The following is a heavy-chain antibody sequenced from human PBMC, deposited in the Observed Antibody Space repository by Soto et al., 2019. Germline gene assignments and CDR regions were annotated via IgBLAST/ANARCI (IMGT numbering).Heavy chain of an antibody. J-gene: IGHJ6*03. CDR2: INHSGST. Sequence: SETLSLTCAVYGGSFSGYYWSWIRQPPGKGLEWIGEINHSGSTNYNPSLKSRVTISVDTSKNQFSLKLSSVTAADTAVYYCARVSVAYDYIWGSYNYMDVWGKGTTVTVSS. V-gene: IGHV4-34*01. D-gene: IGHD3-16*01. CDR1: GGSFSGYY. CDR3: ARVSVAYDYIWGSYNYMDV.